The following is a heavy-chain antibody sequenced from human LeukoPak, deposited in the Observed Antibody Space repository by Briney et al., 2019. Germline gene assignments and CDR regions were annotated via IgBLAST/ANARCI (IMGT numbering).Heavy chain of an antibody. V-gene: IGHV4-59*01. J-gene: IGHJ3*02. D-gene: IGHD3-22*01. Sequence: PSETLSLTCTVSGGSISSYYWSWIRQPPGRGGGWMWYIYYSGSANYNPSLKRRATISVDTSKKQFSLKLSSVTAANTALLYCARGLPRITMIVVASRAFDIWGQGTIVTVSS. CDR2: IYYSGSA. CDR3: ARGLPRITMIVVASRAFDI. CDR1: GGSISSYY.